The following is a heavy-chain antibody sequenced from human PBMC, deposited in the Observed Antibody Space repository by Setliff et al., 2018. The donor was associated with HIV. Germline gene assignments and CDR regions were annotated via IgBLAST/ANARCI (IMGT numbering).Heavy chain of an antibody. CDR2: ISYSGST. J-gene: IGHJ4*02. D-gene: IGHD2-2*01. CDR1: GGSISHYC. CDR3: ARFPSSTSFYYFDY. Sequence: PSETLSLTCTVSGGSISHYCWNWIRQSPGKGLEWIGFISYSGSTYYNPSLKSRVSISVDTSKNQFSLKLYSVTAADTAVYYCARFPSSTSFYYFDYWGQGTLVTVSS. V-gene: IGHV4-59*06.